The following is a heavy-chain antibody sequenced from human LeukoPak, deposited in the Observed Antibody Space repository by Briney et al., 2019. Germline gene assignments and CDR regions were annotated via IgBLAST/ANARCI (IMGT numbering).Heavy chain of an antibody. CDR1: GYTFTGYY. J-gene: IGHJ6*02. Sequence: GASVKVSCKASGYTFTGYYMHWVRQAPGRGLEWMGWINPQTGFTTYAQKFEGRVTMTMDPSISTVYMELTSLRSDDTATFYCARDQADNYYAMDLWGQGTTVTVSS. CDR3: ARDQADNYYAMDL. V-gene: IGHV1-2*02. CDR2: INPQTGFT.